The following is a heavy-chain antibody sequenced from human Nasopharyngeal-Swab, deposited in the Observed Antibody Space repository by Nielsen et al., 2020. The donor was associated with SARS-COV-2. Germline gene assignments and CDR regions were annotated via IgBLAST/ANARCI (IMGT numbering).Heavy chain of an antibody. D-gene: IGHD3-16*01. CDR1: GLTFTNSW. CDR2: IKQDGSDK. J-gene: IGHJ3*02. CDR3: GRGGKLGALDI. V-gene: IGHV3-7*01. Sequence: GRSLPLSCAASGLTFTNSWMSWVRQAPGKGLEWVANIKQDGSDKYYVDSVKGRFTISRDNAKNSLELQMNSLRVEDTAVYYCGRGGKLGALDIWGQGTMVTVSS.